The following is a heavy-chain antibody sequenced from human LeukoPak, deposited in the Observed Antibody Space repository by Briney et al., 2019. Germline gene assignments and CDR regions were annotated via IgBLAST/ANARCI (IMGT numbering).Heavy chain of an antibody. CDR2: INPNSGGT. Sequence: ASVKVSCKASGYTFTGYYMHWVRQAPGQGLEWMGWINPNSGGTNYAQKFQGRVTMTRDTSISTAYVELSRLRSDDTAVYYCARARTYYYDSSGYSFDYWGQGTLVTVSS. CDR3: ARARTYYYDSSGYSFDY. CDR1: GYTFTGYY. V-gene: IGHV1-2*02. J-gene: IGHJ4*02. D-gene: IGHD3-22*01.